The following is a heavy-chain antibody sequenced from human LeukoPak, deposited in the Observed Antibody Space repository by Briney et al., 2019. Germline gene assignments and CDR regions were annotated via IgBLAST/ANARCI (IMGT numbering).Heavy chain of an antibody. D-gene: IGHD1-26*01. J-gene: IGHJ4*02. Sequence: ASVKVSCKVSGYTLTELSMHWVRQAPGKGLEWMGGFDPEDGETIYAQKFQGRVTMTEDTSTDTAYMELSSLRSEDTAVYYCATWAGRELRDQLDYWGQGTLVTVSS. CDR1: GYTLTELS. V-gene: IGHV1-24*01. CDR3: ATWAGRELRDQLDY. CDR2: FDPEDGET.